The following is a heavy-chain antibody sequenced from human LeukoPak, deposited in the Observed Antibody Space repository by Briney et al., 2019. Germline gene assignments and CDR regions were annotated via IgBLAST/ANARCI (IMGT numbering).Heavy chain of an antibody. V-gene: IGHV4-59*01. Sequence: SETLSLTRTVSGGSISSYYWSWIRQPPGKGLEWIGYIYYSGSTNYNPSLKSRVTISVDTSKNQFSLKLSSVTAADTAVYYCARDGSTYYDFWSGNYYYGMDVWGQGTTVTVSS. D-gene: IGHD3-3*01. CDR1: GGSISSYY. CDR2: IYYSGST. CDR3: ARDGSTYYDFWSGNYYYGMDV. J-gene: IGHJ6*02.